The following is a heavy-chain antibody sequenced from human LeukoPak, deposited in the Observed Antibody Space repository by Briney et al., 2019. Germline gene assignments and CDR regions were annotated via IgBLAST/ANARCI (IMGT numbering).Heavy chain of an antibody. CDR1: GGSISSGSYY. J-gene: IGHJ4*02. CDR3: ARGDYDSSGYYFDY. Sequence: PSETLSLTCTVSGGSISSGSYYWTWIRQPAGKGLEWIGRIYSSGRTHYNPSLKRRVTMSVDTSKNQFSLKLSSVTAADTAVYYCARGDYDSSGYYFDYWGQGTLVTVSS. V-gene: IGHV4-61*02. D-gene: IGHD3-22*01. CDR2: IYSSGRT.